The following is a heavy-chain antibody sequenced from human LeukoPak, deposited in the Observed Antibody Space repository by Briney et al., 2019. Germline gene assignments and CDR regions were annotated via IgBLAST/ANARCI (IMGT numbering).Heavy chain of an antibody. D-gene: IGHD5-12*01. Sequence: GASVKVSCKASGYTFTTYGLSWVRQAPGQGLEWMGWISAYNGNTNYAQKLQGRVTMTTDTSTSTAYMELRSLRSDDTAVYYCARESVGGYSGYDHWGQGTLVTVSS. CDR2: ISAYNGNT. V-gene: IGHV1-18*01. CDR1: GYTFTTYG. J-gene: IGHJ5*02. CDR3: ARESVGGYSGYDH.